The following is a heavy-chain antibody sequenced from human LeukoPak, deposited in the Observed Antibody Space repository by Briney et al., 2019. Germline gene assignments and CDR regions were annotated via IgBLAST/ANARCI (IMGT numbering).Heavy chain of an antibody. CDR1: GFTFSNAW. V-gene: IGHV3-15*01. Sequence: GGSLRLSCAAAGFTFSNAWMSWVRQAPGKGLEWVGRIKTKTDGGTTDYAAPVKGRLTISRDDSKNTLYLQMNSLKTEDTAMYYCTTESSTSLKYWGQGTLVTVSS. D-gene: IGHD2-2*01. CDR2: IKTKTDGGTT. CDR3: TTESSTSLKY. J-gene: IGHJ4*02.